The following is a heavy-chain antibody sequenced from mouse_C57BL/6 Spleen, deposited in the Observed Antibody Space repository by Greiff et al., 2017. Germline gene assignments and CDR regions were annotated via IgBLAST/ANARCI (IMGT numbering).Heavy chain of an antibody. CDR3: ASPHYYSNSYYAMDY. J-gene: IGHJ4*01. Sequence: EVQLQQSGPVLVKPGASVKMSCKASGYTFTDYYMNWVKQSHGKSLEWIGVINPYNGGTSYNQKFKGKATLTVDKSSSTAYMELNSLTSEDSAVYYCASPHYYSNSYYAMDYWGQGTSVTVSS. CDR1: GYTFTDYY. CDR2: INPYNGGT. D-gene: IGHD2-5*01. V-gene: IGHV1-19*01.